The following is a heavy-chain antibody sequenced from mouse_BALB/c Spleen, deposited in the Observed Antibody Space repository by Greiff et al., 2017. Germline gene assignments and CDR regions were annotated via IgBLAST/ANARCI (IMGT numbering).Heavy chain of an antibody. D-gene: IGHD1-1*01. CDR2: INSNGGST. CDR1: GFTFSSYG. J-gene: IGHJ3*01. V-gene: IGHV5-6-3*01. CDR3: ARVGGSSYVPAWFAY. Sequence: EVQVVESGGGLVQPGGSLKLSCAASGFTFSSYGMSWVRQTPDKRLELVATINSNGGSTYYPDSVKGRFTISRDNAKNTLYLQMSSLKSEDTAMYYCARVGGSSYVPAWFAYWGQGTLVTVSA.